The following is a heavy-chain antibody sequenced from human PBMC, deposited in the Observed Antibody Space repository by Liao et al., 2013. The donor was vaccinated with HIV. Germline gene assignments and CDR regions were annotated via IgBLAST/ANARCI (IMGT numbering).Heavy chain of an antibody. V-gene: IGHV4-34*01. J-gene: IGHJ3*01. CDR2: TNHTGTX. Sequence: QVELQQWGAGLLKPSETLSLTCAVYNGPFSYYHWAWIRQSPGKGLEWIGETNHTGTXNYNPSLKSRVTISADRSENQFSLKLTSVTAADTAVYYCARVPHYDGSGYPLDLWGQGTLVTVSS. D-gene: IGHD6-25*01. CDR1: NGPFSYYH. CDR3: ARVPHYDGSGYPLDL.